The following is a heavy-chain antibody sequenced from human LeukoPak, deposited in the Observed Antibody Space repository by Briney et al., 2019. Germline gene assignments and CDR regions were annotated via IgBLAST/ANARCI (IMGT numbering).Heavy chain of an antibody. CDR2: IYYSGST. J-gene: IGHJ4*02. Sequence: KSSETLSLTCTVSGCSISSYYWSWIRQPPGKGLEWIGYIYYSGSTNYNPSLKSRVTISVDTSKNQFSLKLSSVTAADTAVYYCARSRSGYYKTALDYWGQGTLVTVSS. CDR1: GCSISSYY. D-gene: IGHD3-22*01. V-gene: IGHV4-59*08. CDR3: ARSRSGYYKTALDY.